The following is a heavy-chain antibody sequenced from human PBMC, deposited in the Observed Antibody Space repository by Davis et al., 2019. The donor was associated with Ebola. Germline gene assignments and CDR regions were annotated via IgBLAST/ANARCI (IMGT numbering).Heavy chain of an antibody. J-gene: IGHJ4*02. V-gene: IGHV1-2*02. CDR1: GYTFTGYY. D-gene: IGHD3-22*01. CDR3: ARFHYYDSSGYYSRFGD. Sequence: ASVKVSCKASGYTFTGYYMHWVRQAPGQGLEWMGWINPNSGGTNYAQKFQGRVTMTRDTSISTAYMELSRLRSDDTAVYYCARFHYYDSSGYYSRFGDWGQGTLVTVSS. CDR2: INPNSGGT.